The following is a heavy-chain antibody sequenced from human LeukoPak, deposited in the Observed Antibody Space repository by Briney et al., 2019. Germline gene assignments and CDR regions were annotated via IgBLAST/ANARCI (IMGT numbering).Heavy chain of an antibody. CDR1: GFTFSSYW. J-gene: IGHJ5*02. Sequence: GGSLRLSRAASGFTFSSYWMSWVRQAPGKGLEWVANIKQDGSEKYCMDSVKGRFTVSRDNAKNSLYLQMNSLRAEDTAVYHCARADGHAHWFDPRGQGTLVTVSS. V-gene: IGHV3-7*03. CDR2: IKQDGSEK. CDR3: ARADGHAHWFDP.